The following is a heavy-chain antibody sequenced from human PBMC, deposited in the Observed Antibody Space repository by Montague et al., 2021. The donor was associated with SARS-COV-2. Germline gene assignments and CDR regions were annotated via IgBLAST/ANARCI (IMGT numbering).Heavy chain of an antibody. CDR1: GDSISSSSYN. D-gene: IGHD1-1*01. CDR3: TRHVHMTWPEPSPGFDY. CDR2: VHYNGRT. Sequence: SETLSLTCTVSGDSISSSSYNWGWIRQPPGKGLEWIGSVHYNGRTYYNPSLKSRVTIYVDTSKNQIPLGLSSVTAADTAVYYSTRHVHMTWPEPSPGFDYWGQGTLVTVSS. J-gene: IGHJ4*02. V-gene: IGHV4-39*01.